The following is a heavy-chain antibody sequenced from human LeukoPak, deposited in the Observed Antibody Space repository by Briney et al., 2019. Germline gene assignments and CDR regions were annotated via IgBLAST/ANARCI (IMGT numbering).Heavy chain of an antibody. D-gene: IGHD5-12*01. Sequence: PGGSLRLSCVASGFSFSNYWMTWVRQAPGEGLEWVANIKQDGSDKYYVDSVKGRFTISRDNAKNSLYLQMNSLRADDAAVYYCARDQGYDTFDIWGQGTMVTVSS. J-gene: IGHJ3*02. CDR2: IKQDGSDK. V-gene: IGHV3-7*01. CDR1: GFSFSNYW. CDR3: ARDQGYDTFDI.